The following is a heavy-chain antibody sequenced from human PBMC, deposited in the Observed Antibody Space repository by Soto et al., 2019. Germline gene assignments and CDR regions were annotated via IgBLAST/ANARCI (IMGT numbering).Heavy chain of an antibody. CDR2: IWYDGSNK. CDR3: ARSELRPYYYGMDV. D-gene: IGHD2-15*01. V-gene: IGHV3-33*01. CDR1: GFTFSSYG. J-gene: IGHJ6*02. Sequence: GSLRLSCAASGFTFSSYGMHWVRQAPGKGLEWVAVIWYDGSNKYYADSVKGRFTISRDNSKNTLYLRMNSLRAEDTAVYYCARSELRPYYYGMDVWGQGTTVTVSS.